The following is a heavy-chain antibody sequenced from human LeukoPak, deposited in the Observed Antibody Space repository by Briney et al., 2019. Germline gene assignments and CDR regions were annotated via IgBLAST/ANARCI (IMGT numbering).Heavy chain of an antibody. V-gene: IGHV1-2*02. CDR3: AKTRGAMAFTDY. D-gene: IGHD3-10*01. Sequence: ASVKVSCKASGYTFTSYYMHWVRQAPGQGLEWMGWINPNSGGTNYAQKFQGRVTMTRDTSISTAYMELSRLRSDDTAVYYCAKTRGAMAFTDYWGQGTLVTVSS. CDR1: GYTFTSYY. CDR2: INPNSGGT. J-gene: IGHJ4*02.